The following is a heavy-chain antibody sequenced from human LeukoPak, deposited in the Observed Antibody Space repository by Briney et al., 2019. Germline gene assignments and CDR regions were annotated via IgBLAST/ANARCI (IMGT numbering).Heavy chain of an antibody. CDR3: AKAVGSISWSFDY. V-gene: IGHV3-30*18. J-gene: IGHJ4*02. CDR1: GFTFSTYG. Sequence: GGSLRLSCEASGFTFSTYGMHWVRQAPGKGLEWVALMSYDGSDRSYADSVKGRFTISRDNSKSTLYLQMDSLRGDDAAVYYCAKAVGSISWSFDYWGQGTLVTVSS. CDR2: MSYDGSDR. D-gene: IGHD6-13*01.